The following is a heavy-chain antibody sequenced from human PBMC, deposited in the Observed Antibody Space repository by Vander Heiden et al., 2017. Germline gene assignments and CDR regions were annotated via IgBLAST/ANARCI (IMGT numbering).Heavy chain of an antibody. D-gene: IGHD2-2*01. V-gene: IGHV1-69*01. CDR1: GGTFGTYG. Sequence: QVQLVQSGAEVKKPGPSVKVSCQASGGTFGTYGISWARQDPGQGLEWMGEIIPLFGTANNAQKFQGRVTITADESTATAYMELSSLRSEDTAVYYCASLAGYQLTFQHWGQGILVTVSA. CDR3: ASLAGYQLTFQH. J-gene: IGHJ1*01. CDR2: IIPLFGTA.